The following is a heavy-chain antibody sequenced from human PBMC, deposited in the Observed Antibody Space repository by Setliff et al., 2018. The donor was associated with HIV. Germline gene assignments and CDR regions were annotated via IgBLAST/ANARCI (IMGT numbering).Heavy chain of an antibody. J-gene: IGHJ3*02. CDR2: IYHTGIT. CDR1: GGSISSGDYY. Sequence: SETLSLTCTVSGGSISSGDYYWSWIRQPPGKGLEWIGYIYHTGITYYNPSLKSRPTLSVDTSKNQFSLRLNSATAADTAVYYCAKGELRDGFTISSAFDIWGQGAMVTVSS. D-gene: IGHD3-3*02. CDR3: AKGELRDGFTISSAFDI. V-gene: IGHV4-30-4*08.